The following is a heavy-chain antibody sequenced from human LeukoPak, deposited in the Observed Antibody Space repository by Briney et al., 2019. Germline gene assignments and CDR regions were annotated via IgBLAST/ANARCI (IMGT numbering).Heavy chain of an antibody. J-gene: IGHJ4*02. CDR1: GFTFSSYA. D-gene: IGHD6-19*01. CDR2: ISGSGGST. CDR3: ARGTGYSSGWSFDY. Sequence: GGSLRLSCAASGFTFSSYAMTWVRQAPGKGLEWVSVISGSGGSTSYADSVKGRFTISRDNAKNTLYLQMNSLRAEDTAVYYCARGTGYSSGWSFDYWGQGTLVTVSS. V-gene: IGHV3-23*01.